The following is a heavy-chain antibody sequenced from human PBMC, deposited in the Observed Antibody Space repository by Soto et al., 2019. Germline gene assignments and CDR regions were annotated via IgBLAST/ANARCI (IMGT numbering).Heavy chain of an antibody. Sequence: ASVKVSCKASGYTFTSYGISWVRQAPGQGLEWMGWISAYNGNTNYAQKLQGRVTMTTDTSTSTAYMELRSLRSDDTAVYCCARESGGATATLDYYYFYMDVWGKGTTVTVSS. J-gene: IGHJ6*03. CDR1: GYTFTSYG. V-gene: IGHV1-18*01. CDR2: ISAYNGNT. CDR3: ARESGGATATLDYYYFYMDV. D-gene: IGHD5-12*01.